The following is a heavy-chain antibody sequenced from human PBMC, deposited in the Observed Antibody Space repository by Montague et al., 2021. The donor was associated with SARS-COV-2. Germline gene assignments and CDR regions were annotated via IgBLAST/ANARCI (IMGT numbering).Heavy chain of an antibody. CDR3: ARGGGRGYRYYFDY. CDR2: IYYSWRT. D-gene: IGHD6-13*01. V-gene: IGHV4-59*01. Sequence: SETLSLTCTVSGGSISSYYWNWIRQPPGKGLELIGYIYYSWRTNYNPSLKSRVTITVDTSKNQFSLKLSSVTAADTAVYYCARGGGRGYRYYFDYWGQGSLVTVSS. CDR1: GGSISSYY. J-gene: IGHJ4*02.